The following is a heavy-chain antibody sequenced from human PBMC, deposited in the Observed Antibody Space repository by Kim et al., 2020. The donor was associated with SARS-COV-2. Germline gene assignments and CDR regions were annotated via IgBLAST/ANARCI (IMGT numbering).Heavy chain of an antibody. V-gene: IGHV4-39*01. J-gene: IGHJ3*02. CDR2: IYYSGST. CDR3: ARPYYDYVWGSYRSPDDAFDI. D-gene: IGHD3-16*02. Sequence: SETLSLTCTVSGGSISSSSYYWGWIRQPPGKGLEWIGSIYYSGSTYYNPSLKSRVTISVDTSKNQFSLKLSSVTAADTAVYYCARPYYDYVWGSYRSPDDAFDIWGQGTMVTVSS. CDR1: GGSISSSSYY.